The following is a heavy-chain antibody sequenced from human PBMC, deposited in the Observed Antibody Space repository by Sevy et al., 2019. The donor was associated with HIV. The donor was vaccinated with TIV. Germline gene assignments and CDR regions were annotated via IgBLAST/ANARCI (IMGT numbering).Heavy chain of an antibody. D-gene: IGHD3-10*01. CDR3: AKDRVSGTYYTGDFDY. V-gene: IGHV3-23*01. J-gene: IGHJ4*02. CDR1: GFTFSTYA. CDR2: ITYSGVNT. Sequence: GGSLRLSCAASGFTFSTYAMTWVRQAPGKGLEWVSVITYSGVNTYYADSVKGRFTISRDNSKNKLYLQMNSLRAEDTAVYYWAKDRVSGTYYTGDFDYWGQGTLVTVSS.